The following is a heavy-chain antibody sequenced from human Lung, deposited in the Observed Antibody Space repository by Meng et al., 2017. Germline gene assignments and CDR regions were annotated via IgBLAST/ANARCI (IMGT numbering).Heavy chain of an antibody. V-gene: IGHV4-4*02. J-gene: IGHJ4*02. CDR3: ARFDISSSGRGDY. CDR1: GGSITSSTW. CDR2: IFHSGST. Sequence: QVRLQEPGPGLVKPSGTLSLTCAVSGGSITSSTWWSWVRQTPGKGLEWFGEIFHSGSTNYNLPLESRVTISVDKSKNQFSLKVYSVTAADTATYYCARFDISSSGRGDYWGQGILVTVSS. D-gene: IGHD1-26*01.